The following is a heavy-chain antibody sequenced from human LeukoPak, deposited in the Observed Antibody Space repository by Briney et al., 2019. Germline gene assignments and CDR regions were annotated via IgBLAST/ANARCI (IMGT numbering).Heavy chain of an antibody. D-gene: IGHD4-17*01. CDR3: ARRLDYGDYGFFDY. Sequence: ASVKVSCKASGHTFTSYGITWVRQAPGQGLEWMGWISAYNGNTNCAQKLQGRVTMTTDTSTSTAYMELRSLRSDDTAVYYCARRLDYGDYGFFDYWGQGTLVTVSS. V-gene: IGHV1-18*01. CDR2: ISAYNGNT. CDR1: GHTFTSYG. J-gene: IGHJ4*02.